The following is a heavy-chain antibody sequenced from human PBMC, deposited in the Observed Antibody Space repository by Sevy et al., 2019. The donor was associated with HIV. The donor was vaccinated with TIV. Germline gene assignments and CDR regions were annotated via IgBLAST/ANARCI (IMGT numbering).Heavy chain of an antibody. CDR3: ARPTGKWLYSIYAF. J-gene: IGHJ4*02. V-gene: IGHV4-39*01. CDR2: IYYGGNT. CDR1: GGSISSGTYN. Sequence: SETLSLTCTVSGGSISSGTYNWGWIRQPPGKGLEWIGSIYYGGNTYYNPSLKSRVTISVDTSKNQFSLRLSSVTGADTAMYYCARPTGKWLYSIYAFWGQGTLVTVSS. D-gene: IGHD3-22*01.